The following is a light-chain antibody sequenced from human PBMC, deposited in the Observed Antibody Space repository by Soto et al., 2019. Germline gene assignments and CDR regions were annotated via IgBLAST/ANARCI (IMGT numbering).Light chain of an antibody. J-gene: IGKJ5*01. CDR1: QSVGSN. CDR2: YIS. CDR3: QQYYSTPPIT. Sequence: DIVMSESTASRAVSPGGGETLVCGASQSVGSNLAWYQQKPGQAPRLLIYYISTRATGIPARFSGSGSGTEFTLTIASLQAEDVAVYYCQQYYSTPPITFGQGTRLEI. V-gene: IGKV3D-15*01.